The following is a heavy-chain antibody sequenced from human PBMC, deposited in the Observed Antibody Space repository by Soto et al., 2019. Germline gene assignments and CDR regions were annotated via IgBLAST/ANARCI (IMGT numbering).Heavy chain of an antibody. J-gene: IGHJ5*02. V-gene: IGHV3-9*01. CDR2: ISWNSGSI. D-gene: IGHD3-3*01. CDR1: GFTFDDYA. CDR3: AKAVTISRPRFDP. Sequence: GGSLRLSCAASGFTFDDYAMHWVRQAPGKGLEWVSGISWNSGSIGYADSVKGRFTISRDNAKNSLYLQMNSLRAEDTVLYYCAKAVTISRPRFDPWGQGTLVTVSS.